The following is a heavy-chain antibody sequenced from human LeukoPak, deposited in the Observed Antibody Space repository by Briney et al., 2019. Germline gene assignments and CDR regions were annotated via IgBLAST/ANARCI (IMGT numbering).Heavy chain of an antibody. CDR3: ARRIYSNYVFDY. CDR1: GYTFTGYY. V-gene: IGHV1-2*02. D-gene: IGHD4-11*01. CDR2: INPNSGGT. J-gene: IGHJ4*02. Sequence: ASVKVSCTASGYTFTGYYMHWVRQAPGQGLEWMGWINPNSGGTNYAQKFQGRVTMTRDTSISTAYMELSRLRSDDTAVYYCARRIYSNYVFDYWGQGTLVTVSS.